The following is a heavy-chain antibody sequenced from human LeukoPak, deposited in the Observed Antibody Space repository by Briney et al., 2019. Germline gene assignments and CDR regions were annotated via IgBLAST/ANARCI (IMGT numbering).Heavy chain of an antibody. D-gene: IGHD3-3*01. CDR3: ARDRAAFGVVQVGY. CDR1: TFTFSRYW. CDR2: INSDGTNT. J-gene: IGHJ4*02. V-gene: IGHV3-74*01. Sequence: PGGSLRLSCAASTFTFSRYWMHWVRQAPGKGLVWVSRINSDGTNTYYADSVKDRFTISRDNTKNTLYLQMNSLRTEDTAVYYCARDRAAFGVVQVGYWGQGTLVTVSS.